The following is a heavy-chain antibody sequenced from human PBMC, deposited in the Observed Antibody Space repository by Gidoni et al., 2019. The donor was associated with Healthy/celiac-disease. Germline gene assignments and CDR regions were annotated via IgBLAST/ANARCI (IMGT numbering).Heavy chain of an antibody. CDR3: ATGWSGYKYNWFDP. CDR2: IYYSGST. J-gene: IGHJ5*02. Sequence: QVQLQESGPGLVTPSETLSLTCTVSGGSFSSYYWSWIRQPPGKGLEWIGYIYYSGSTNYNPSLKSRVTISVDTSKNQFSLKLSSVTAADTAVYYCATGWSGYKYNWFDPWGQGTLVTVSS. V-gene: IGHV4-59*01. CDR1: GGSFSSYY. D-gene: IGHD3-3*01.